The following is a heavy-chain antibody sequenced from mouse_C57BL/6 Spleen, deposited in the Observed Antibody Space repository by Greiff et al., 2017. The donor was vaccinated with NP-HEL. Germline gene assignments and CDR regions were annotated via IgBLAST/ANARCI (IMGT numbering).Heavy chain of an antibody. D-gene: IGHD1-1*01. Sequence: VQLQQSGTVLARPGASVKMSCKTSGYTFTSYWMHRVKQRPGQGLEWIGAIYPGNSDTSYNQKFKGKAKLTAVTSASTAYMELSSLTNEDSAVYYCTRRGSTVVAPLDYWGQGTTLTVSS. CDR1: GYTFTSYW. V-gene: IGHV1-5*01. CDR2: IYPGNSDT. CDR3: TRRGSTVVAPLDY. J-gene: IGHJ2*01.